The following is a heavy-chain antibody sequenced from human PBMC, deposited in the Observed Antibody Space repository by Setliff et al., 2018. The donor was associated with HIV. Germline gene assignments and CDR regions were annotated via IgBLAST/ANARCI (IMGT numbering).Heavy chain of an antibody. D-gene: IGHD3-10*01. CDR3: ARGYYGSGL. CDR2: ISNSSPGNT. CDR1: GFTFSSYP. J-gene: IGHJ4*02. V-gene: IGHV3-23*01. Sequence: PGGSLRLSCAASGFTFSSYPMTWVRQAPGKGLEWVSAISNSSPGNTYYADSVRGRFTISRDNSKNTLFLQMNSLRPEDTAVYYCARGYYGSGLWGQGTLVTVSS.